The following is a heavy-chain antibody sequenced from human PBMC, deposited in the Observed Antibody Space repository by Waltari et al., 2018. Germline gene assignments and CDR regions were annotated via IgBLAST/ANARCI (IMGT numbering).Heavy chain of an antibody. Sequence: QVQLQESGPGLVKPSETLSLTCTVSGGSISSYYWSWIRQPPGKGLEWIGYIYYSGSTNYNPSLKSRVTISVDTSKNQFALKLSSVTAADTAVYYCAGIEVIAAAAGFDYWGQGTLVTVSS. D-gene: IGHD6-13*01. CDR1: GGSISSYY. V-gene: IGHV4-59*01. CDR2: IYYSGST. J-gene: IGHJ4*02. CDR3: AGIEVIAAAAGFDY.